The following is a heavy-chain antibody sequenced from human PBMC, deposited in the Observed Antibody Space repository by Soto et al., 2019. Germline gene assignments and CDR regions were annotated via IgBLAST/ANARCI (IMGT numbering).Heavy chain of an antibody. CDR1: GGSISSSSYY. D-gene: IGHD3-10*01. Sequence: QLQLQESGPGLVKPSETLSLTCTVSGGSISSSSYYWGWIRQPPGKGLEWIGSIYYSGSTYYNPSLKSRVTISVDTSKNQFSLKLSSVTAADTAVYYCARTGTMVRGGAIPDDYWGQGTLVTVSS. J-gene: IGHJ4*02. CDR2: IYYSGST. CDR3: ARTGTMVRGGAIPDDY. V-gene: IGHV4-39*01.